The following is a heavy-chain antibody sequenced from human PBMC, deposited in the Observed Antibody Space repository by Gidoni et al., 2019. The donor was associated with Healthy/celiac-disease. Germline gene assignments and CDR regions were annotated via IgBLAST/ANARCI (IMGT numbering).Heavy chain of an antibody. D-gene: IGHD2-15*01. CDR1: GYTFTSYG. V-gene: IGHV1-18*04. CDR3: ARFCREPGGSCPGVAFDI. Sequence: QVQLVQSGAEVTKPGASVKVSCTASGYTFTSYGISWVRQAPGQGLEWMGWISAYNGNTNYAQKLQGRVTMTTDTSTSTAYMELRSLRSDDTAVYYCARFCREPGGSCPGVAFDIWGQGTMVTVSS. J-gene: IGHJ3*02. CDR2: ISAYNGNT.